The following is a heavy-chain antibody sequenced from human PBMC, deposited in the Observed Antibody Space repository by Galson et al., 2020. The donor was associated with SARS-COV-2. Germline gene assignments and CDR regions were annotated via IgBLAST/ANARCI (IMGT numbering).Heavy chain of an antibody. D-gene: IGHD3-16*01. V-gene: IGHV3-33*01. CDR3: ATARGYLRWGPQRTFDY. CDR1: EFPFSSYG. Sequence: GGLLRLSCAASEFPFSSYGMKWVRQAPAKGLEWVAVLWYDGSNKYYADSVKGRFTISRDNSKNTLYLQMNSLRAEDTAVYYCATARGYLRWGPQRTFDYWGQGTLVTISS. CDR2: LWYDGSNK. J-gene: IGHJ4*02.